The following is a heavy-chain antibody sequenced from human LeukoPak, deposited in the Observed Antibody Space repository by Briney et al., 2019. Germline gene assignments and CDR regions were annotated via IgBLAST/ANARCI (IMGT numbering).Heavy chain of an antibody. CDR1: GDSVSSNSAA. D-gene: IGHD3-10*01. V-gene: IGHV6-1*01. CDR2: SYYRSKWYN. Sequence: SQPLSLTCAISGDSVSSNSAAWNWIRQSPSRGLEWLGRSYYRSKWYNDYAVSVKSRITINPDTSKNQFSLRLNSVTPEDTAVYYCARYYFGSGSLNRFDPWGQGTLVTV. CDR3: ARYYFGSGSLNRFDP. J-gene: IGHJ5*02.